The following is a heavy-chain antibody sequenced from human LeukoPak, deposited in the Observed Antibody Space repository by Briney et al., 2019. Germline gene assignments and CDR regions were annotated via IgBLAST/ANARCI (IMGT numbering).Heavy chain of an antibody. CDR2: ISSTSYTI. V-gene: IGHV3-48*03. Sequence: GGSLRLSCTASGFTFSSYEMNWVRQAPGKGLEWVSYISSTSYTIYYADSVKGRLTISRDNAKNSLYLQMNSLRAEDTAVYYCVRDGGINYYDSSSYFGFDYWGQGTLVTVSS. D-gene: IGHD3-22*01. CDR1: GFTFSSYE. CDR3: VRDGGINYYDSSSYFGFDY. J-gene: IGHJ4*02.